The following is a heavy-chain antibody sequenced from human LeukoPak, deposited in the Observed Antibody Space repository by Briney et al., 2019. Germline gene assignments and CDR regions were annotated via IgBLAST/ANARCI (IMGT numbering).Heavy chain of an antibody. J-gene: IGHJ4*02. V-gene: IGHV4-61*02. D-gene: IGHD6-19*01. Sequence: KSSETLSLTCTVSGGSISSGSYYWSWIRQPAGKGLEWIGRIYTSGSTNYNPSLKSRVTISVDTSKNRFSLKLSSVTAADTAVYYCARDQAVFDYWGQGTLVTVSS. CDR3: ARDQAVFDY. CDR1: GGSISSGSYY. CDR2: IYTSGST.